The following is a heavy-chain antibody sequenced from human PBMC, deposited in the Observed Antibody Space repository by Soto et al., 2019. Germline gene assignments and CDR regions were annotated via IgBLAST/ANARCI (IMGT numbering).Heavy chain of an antibody. J-gene: IGHJ4*02. CDR2: IDWDDDK. V-gene: IGHV2-70*01. CDR3: ARRSSGFRSSRRPEGFCN. CDR1: GFSLNTSGMC. Sequence: SGPTLVNPTQTLTLTCTFSGFSLNTSGMCVSWIRQPPGKALEWLALIDWDDDKYYTTSLKTRLTISKDTSTNQVVLTMTNMDAVDTATYYCARRSSGFRSSRRPEGFCNWAQGTLVTVSS. D-gene: IGHD6-13*01.